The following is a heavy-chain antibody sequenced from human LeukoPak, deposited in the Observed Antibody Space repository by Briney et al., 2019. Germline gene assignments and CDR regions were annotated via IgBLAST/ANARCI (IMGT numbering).Heavy chain of an antibody. CDR2: IYHSGST. CDR1: GYSISSGYY. J-gene: IGHJ4*02. Sequence: SETLSLTCAVSGYSISSGYYWGWIRQPPGKGLEWIGSIYHSGSTYYNPSLKSRVTISVDTSKNQFSLKLSSVTAADTAVYYCARDPQSEAYFDYWGQGTLVTVSS. CDR3: ARDPQSEAYFDY. V-gene: IGHV4-38-2*02.